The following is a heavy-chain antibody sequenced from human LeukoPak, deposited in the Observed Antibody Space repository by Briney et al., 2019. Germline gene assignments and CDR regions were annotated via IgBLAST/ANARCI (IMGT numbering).Heavy chain of an antibody. D-gene: IGHD3-16*01. CDR1: GFTFSSYG. J-gene: IGHJ4*02. CDR3: AKDGAWGTRFGKIPHYFDY. Sequence: GGSLRLSCAASGFTFSSYGMHWVRQAPGKGLEWVAFIRYDGSNKYHADSVKGRFTISRDSSKNTVYLQMNSLRVEDTAVYYCAKDGAWGTRFGKIPHYFDYWGQGTLVTVSS. CDR2: IRYDGSNK. V-gene: IGHV3-30*02.